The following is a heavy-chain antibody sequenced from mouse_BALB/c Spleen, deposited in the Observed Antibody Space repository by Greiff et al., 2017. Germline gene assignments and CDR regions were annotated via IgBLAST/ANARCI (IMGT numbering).Heavy chain of an antibody. J-gene: IGHJ3*01. V-gene: IGHV5-17*02. CDR2: ISSGSSTI. Sequence: EVMVVESGGGLVQPGGSRKLSCAASGFTFSSFGMHWVRQAPEKGLEWVAYISSGSSTIYYADTVKGRFTISRDNPKNTLFLQMTSLRSEDTAMYYCAKDVPFAYWGQGTLVTVSA. CDR3: AKDVPFAY. CDR1: GFTFSSFG.